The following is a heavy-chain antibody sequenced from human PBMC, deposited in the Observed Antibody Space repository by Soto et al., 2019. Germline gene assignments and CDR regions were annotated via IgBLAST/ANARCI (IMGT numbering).Heavy chain of an antibody. CDR1: GYTFTSYD. CDR3: ARGLGSGYYCYYYGMDV. V-gene: IGHV1-8*01. J-gene: IGHJ6*02. D-gene: IGHD3-22*01. Sequence: ASVKVSCKASGYTFTSYDINWVRQATGQGLEWMGWMNPNSGNTGYAQKFQGRVTMTRNTSISTAYMELSSLRSEDTAVYYCARGLGSGYYCYYYGMDVWGQGTTVTVSS. CDR2: MNPNSGNT.